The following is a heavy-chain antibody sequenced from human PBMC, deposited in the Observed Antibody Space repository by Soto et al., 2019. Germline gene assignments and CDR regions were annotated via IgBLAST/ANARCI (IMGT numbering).Heavy chain of an antibody. Sequence: ASVKVSCKASGYTFTSYYMHWVRQAPGQGLEWMGWINPNSGGTNYAQKFQGRVTMTRDTSISTAYMELSRLRSDDTAVYYCARDLTITIFGVVIADYYYGMDVWGQGTTVTVS. CDR2: INPNSGGT. CDR1: GYTFTSYY. CDR3: ARDLTITIFGVVIADYYYGMDV. J-gene: IGHJ6*02. D-gene: IGHD3-3*01. V-gene: IGHV1-2*02.